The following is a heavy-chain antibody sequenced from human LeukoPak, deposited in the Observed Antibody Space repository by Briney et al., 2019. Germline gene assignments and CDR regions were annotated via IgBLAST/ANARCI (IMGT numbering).Heavy chain of an antibody. CDR2: IYDSGRT. V-gene: IGHV4-31*03. CDR3: AREYGSGSSCWFDP. CDR1: GGSISSGGYY. J-gene: IGHJ5*02. Sequence: PSQTLSLTCSVFGGSISSGGYYWSWIRQHPGKGLEWIGYIYDSGRTYYNPSLKSRVTISVDTSQNQFFLRLTSVTAADTAVYYCAREYGSGSSCWFDPWGQGTLVTVSS. D-gene: IGHD3-10*01.